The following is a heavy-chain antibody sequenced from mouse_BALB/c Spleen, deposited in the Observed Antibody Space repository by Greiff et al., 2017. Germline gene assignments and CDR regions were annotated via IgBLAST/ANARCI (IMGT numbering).Heavy chain of an antibody. J-gene: IGHJ4*01. V-gene: IGHV5-17*02. CDR3: AREVRNAMDY. Sequence: DVKLVESGGGLVQPGGSRKLSCAASGFTFSSFGMHWVRQAPEKGLEWVAYISSGSSTIYYADTVKGRFTISRDNPKNTLFLQMTSLRSEDTAMYYCAREVRNAMDYWGQGTSVTVSS. CDR1: GFTFSSFG. D-gene: IGHD2-14*01. CDR2: ISSGSSTI.